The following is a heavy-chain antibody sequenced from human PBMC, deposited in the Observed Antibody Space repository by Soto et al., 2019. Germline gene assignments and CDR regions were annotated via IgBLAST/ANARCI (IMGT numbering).Heavy chain of an antibody. CDR1: GGSVSSGSYY. J-gene: IGHJ3*02. CDR2: IYYSGST. V-gene: IGHV4-61*01. Sequence: PSETLSLTCTVSGGSVSSGSYYWSWIRQPPGKGLEWIGYIYYSGSTNYNPSLKSRVTISVDTSKNQFSLKLSSVTAADTAVYYCARGRDAFDICGQGTMVTVSS. CDR3: ARGRDAFDI.